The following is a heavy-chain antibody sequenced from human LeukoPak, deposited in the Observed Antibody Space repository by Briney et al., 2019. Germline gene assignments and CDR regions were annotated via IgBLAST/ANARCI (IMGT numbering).Heavy chain of an antibody. D-gene: IGHD3-10*01. CDR1: GFTFSSYS. CDR2: MNTDGSGS. V-gene: IGHV3-74*01. J-gene: IGHJ4*02. CDR3: ATWPGAWYGEDY. Sequence: GGSLRLSCAASGFTFSSYSMNWVRQAPGKGLVWVSRMNTDGSGSSYADSVKGRFTISRDNSQNTMYLQMNGLRAEDTAVYYCATWPGAWYGEDYWGQGTLVTVSS.